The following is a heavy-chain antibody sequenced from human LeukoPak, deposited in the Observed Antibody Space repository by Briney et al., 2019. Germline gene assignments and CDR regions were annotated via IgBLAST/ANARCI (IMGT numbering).Heavy chain of an antibody. J-gene: IGHJ4*02. Sequence: PGGSLRLSCAASGFTFSSYGMHWVRQAPGKGLVWVSRIKTDGSSTSYADSVKGRFTISRDNAKNTLYLQMNSLRAEDTAVYYCAKDGGSLYSSSFFFDYWGQGTLVTVSS. V-gene: IGHV3-74*01. CDR2: IKTDGSST. CDR1: GFTFSSYG. D-gene: IGHD6-6*01. CDR3: AKDGGSLYSSSFFFDY.